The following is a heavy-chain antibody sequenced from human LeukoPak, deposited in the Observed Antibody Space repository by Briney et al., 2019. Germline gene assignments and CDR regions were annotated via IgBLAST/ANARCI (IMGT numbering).Heavy chain of an antibody. D-gene: IGHD3-22*01. CDR3: ARDRNDYYDSSGYQNWFDP. CDR1: GGSISSGSYY. V-gene: IGHV4-31*03. J-gene: IGHJ5*02. CDR2: IYYSGST. Sequence: SETLSLTCTVSGGSISSGSYYWSWIRQPAGKGLEWIGYIYYSGSTYYNPSLKSRVTISVDTSKNQFSLKLSSVTAADTAVYYCARDRNDYYDSSGYQNWFDPWGQGTLVTVSS.